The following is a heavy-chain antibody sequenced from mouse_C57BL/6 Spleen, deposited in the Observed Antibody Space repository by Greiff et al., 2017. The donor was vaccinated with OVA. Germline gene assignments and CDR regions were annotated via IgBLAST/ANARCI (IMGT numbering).Heavy chain of an antibody. CDR1: GYTFTDYE. V-gene: IGHV1-15*01. CDR2: IDPETGGT. J-gene: IGHJ2*01. D-gene: IGHD2-5*01. CDR3: TRKGCYNNYYIDY. Sequence: QVQLKESGAELVRPGASVTLSCKASGYTFTDYEMHWVKQTPVHGLEWIGAIDPETGGTAYNQKFKGKATLTADKSSSTAYMELRSLTSEDSAVSDRTRKGCYNNYYIDYWGQGTTLTVSS.